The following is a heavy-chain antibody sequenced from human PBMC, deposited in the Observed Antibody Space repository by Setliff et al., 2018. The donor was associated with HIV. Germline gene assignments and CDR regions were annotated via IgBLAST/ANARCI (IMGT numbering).Heavy chain of an antibody. V-gene: IGHV1-18*01. D-gene: IGHD1-26*01. CDR3: ARDLRSGSYDY. Sequence: ASVKVSCKASGYTFTSYGISWVRQAPGQGLEWVGWISTYNGNTNYAQKLQGRVTMTRDTSTSTVYLELSSLRSQDTAVYYCARDLRSGSYDYWGQGTLVTVSS. J-gene: IGHJ4*02. CDR1: GYTFTSYG. CDR2: ISTYNGNT.